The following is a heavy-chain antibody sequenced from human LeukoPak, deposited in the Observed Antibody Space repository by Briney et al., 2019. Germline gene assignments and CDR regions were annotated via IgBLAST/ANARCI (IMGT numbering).Heavy chain of an antibody. J-gene: IGHJ4*02. CDR2: ISAYNGNT. V-gene: IGHV1-18*01. CDR3: ARDPRTLTPQYFDY. Sequence: ASVKVSHKASGYTFTSYGISWVRRAPGQGLEWMGWISAYNGNTNYAQKLQGRVTMTTDTSTSTAYMELRSLRSDDTAVYYCARDPRTLTPQYFDYWGQGTLVTAS. CDR1: GYTFTSYG. D-gene: IGHD1-14*01.